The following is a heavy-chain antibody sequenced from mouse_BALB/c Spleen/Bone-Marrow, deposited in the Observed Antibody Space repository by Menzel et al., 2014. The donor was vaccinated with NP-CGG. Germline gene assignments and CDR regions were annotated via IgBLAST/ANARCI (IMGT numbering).Heavy chain of an antibody. Sequence: EVKLMESGPDLVKPSQSLSLPCTVTGYSITSFYSWHWIRPFPGNKLEWMGYINYSGSTNYNPSLKSRISITRDTSENQFFLQLNSVTTEDTATYYCARSDYYDWAYWGQGTLVTVSA. V-gene: IGHV3-1*02. D-gene: IGHD2-4*01. CDR1: GYSITSFYS. CDR3: ARSDYYDWAY. CDR2: INYSGST. J-gene: IGHJ3*01.